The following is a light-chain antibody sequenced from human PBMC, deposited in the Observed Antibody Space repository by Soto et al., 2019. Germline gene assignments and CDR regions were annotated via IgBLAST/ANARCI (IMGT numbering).Light chain of an antibody. CDR3: QLYGSSPWT. CDR2: GVS. J-gene: IGKJ1*01. Sequence: EVVLTQSTGTLSLSPGERGTLSFMASQSVSRNYLAWYQKKPGQAPRLLIYGVSTRDTGVPDRFSGSASGTEFTLTISRLEPEDFAVYYCQLYGSSPWTFGQGT. V-gene: IGKV3-20*01. CDR1: QSVSRNY.